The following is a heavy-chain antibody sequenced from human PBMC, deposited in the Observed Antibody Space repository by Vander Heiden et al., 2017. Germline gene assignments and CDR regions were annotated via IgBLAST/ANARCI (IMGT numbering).Heavy chain of an antibody. D-gene: IGHD3-10*01. V-gene: IGHV1-24*01. J-gene: IGHJ5*02. CDR2: FDPEHDEV. Sequence: QVHLVQSGAEVKKPGASGKVSCKVSGYSITEFSGHWVRQAPGKGLEWMGGFDPEHDEVIYAQKFQGRVTMTEDTSTDTAYMELSSLRSEDTAVYYCATDLITMVRGVIQNGWFDPWGQGTPVTVSS. CDR3: ATDLITMVRGVIQNGWFDP. CDR1: GYSITEFS.